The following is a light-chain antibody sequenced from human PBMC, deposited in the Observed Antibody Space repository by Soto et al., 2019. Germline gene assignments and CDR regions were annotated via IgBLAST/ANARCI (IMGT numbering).Light chain of an antibody. V-gene: IGKV1-5*01. J-gene: IGKJ4*01. CDR2: DAS. Sequence: DIQMTQSPSTLSASIGDRVTITCPASYSISSWLAWYQQRPGRAPKLLIYDASTLESGVPSRFSGSGYGTEFTLTISSLQPDDLATYHCQQYHTYLTFGGGTKVEI. CDR1: YSISSW. CDR3: QQYHTYLT.